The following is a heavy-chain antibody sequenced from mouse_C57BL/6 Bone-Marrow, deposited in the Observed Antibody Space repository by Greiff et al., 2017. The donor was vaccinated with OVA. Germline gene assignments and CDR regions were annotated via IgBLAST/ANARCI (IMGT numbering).Heavy chain of an antibody. Sequence: QVQLQQSGTELVKPGASVKLSCKASGYTFTSYWMHWVKQRPGQGLEWIGNINPSNGGTNYNEKFKSKATLTVDKSSSTAYMQLSSLTSEDSAVYYCARSRNYDGYFDVWGTGTTVTVSS. V-gene: IGHV1-53*01. CDR1: GYTFTSYW. CDR3: ARSRNYDGYFDV. D-gene: IGHD2-4*01. J-gene: IGHJ1*03. CDR2: INPSNGGT.